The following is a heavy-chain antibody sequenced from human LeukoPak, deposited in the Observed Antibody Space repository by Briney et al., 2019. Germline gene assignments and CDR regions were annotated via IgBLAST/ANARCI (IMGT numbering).Heavy chain of an antibody. CDR3: AKGQDWGSGWYPVEQYFDY. CDR1: GFTFSSYA. CDR2: ISGSGGST. D-gene: IGHD6-19*01. Sequence: PGGSLRLSCAASGFTFSSYAMSWVRQAPGKGLEWVSAISGSGGSTYYADSVKGRFTISRDNSKNTLYLQMNSLRAEDTAVYYCAKGQDWGSGWYPVEQYFDYWGQGTLVTVSS. V-gene: IGHV3-23*01. J-gene: IGHJ4*02.